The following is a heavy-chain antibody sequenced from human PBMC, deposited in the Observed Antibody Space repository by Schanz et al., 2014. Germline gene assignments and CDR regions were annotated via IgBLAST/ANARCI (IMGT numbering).Heavy chain of an antibody. D-gene: IGHD1-26*01. V-gene: IGHV3-66*01. CDR3: ARSRSGFYFDY. Sequence: EVQLVESGGGLVQPGGSPRLSCAASGFSVGNKYMNWVRQAPGKGLEWVSLISDSGDTAYYADSVKGRFTISRDNSRNTLYLQMNSLRAEDTAVYYCARSRSGFYFDYWGQGTLVTVSS. J-gene: IGHJ4*02. CDR2: ISDSGDTA. CDR1: GFSVGNKY.